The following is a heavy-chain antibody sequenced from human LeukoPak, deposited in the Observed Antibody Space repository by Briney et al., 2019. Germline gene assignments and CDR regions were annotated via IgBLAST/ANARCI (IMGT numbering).Heavy chain of an antibody. J-gene: IGHJ4*02. D-gene: IGHD6-19*01. V-gene: IGHV3-66*04. CDR2: IYPGGTT. CDR1: GFTVGSNY. CDR3: ARLAVAYFDS. Sequence: GGSLRLSCAASGFTVGSNYMGWVRQAPGKGLEWVSVIYPGGTTYYPDSVKGRLTISRDNSKNTLFLQMNSLRAEDTAIYYCARLAVAYFDSWGQGTLVSVSS.